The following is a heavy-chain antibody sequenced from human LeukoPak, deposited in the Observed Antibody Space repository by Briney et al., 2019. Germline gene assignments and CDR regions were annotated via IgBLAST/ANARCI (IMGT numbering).Heavy chain of an antibody. CDR3: ARELKDDSSGYYPSAFDI. V-gene: IGHV3-64*01. CDR2: ISSNGGST. CDR1: GFTFSSYA. J-gene: IGHJ3*02. D-gene: IGHD3-22*01. Sequence: GGSLRLSCAASGFTFSSYAMHWVRQAPGKGLEYVSAISSNGGSTYYANSAKGRFTISRDNSKNTLYLQMGSLRAEDTAVYYCARELKDDSSGYYPSAFDIWGQGTMVTVSS.